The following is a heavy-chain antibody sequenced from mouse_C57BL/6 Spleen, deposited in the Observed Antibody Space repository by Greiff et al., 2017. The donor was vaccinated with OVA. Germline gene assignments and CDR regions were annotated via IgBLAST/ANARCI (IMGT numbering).Heavy chain of an antibody. Sequence: QVQLQQSGAELVRPGASVTLSCKASGYTFTDYEMHWVQQTPVHGLEWIGAIDPETGGTAYNQKFKGKAILTADKSSSTAYMELRSLTSEDSAVYYCTRVAVVADFDYWGQGTTLTVSS. V-gene: IGHV1-15*01. D-gene: IGHD1-1*01. J-gene: IGHJ2*01. CDR3: TRVAVVADFDY. CDR2: IDPETGGT. CDR1: GYTFTDYE.